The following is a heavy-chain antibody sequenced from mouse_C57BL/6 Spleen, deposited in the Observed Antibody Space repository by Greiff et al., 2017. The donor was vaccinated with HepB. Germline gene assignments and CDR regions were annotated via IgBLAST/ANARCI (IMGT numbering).Heavy chain of an antibody. Sequence: VQLQQSGAELVMPGASVKLSCKASGYTFTSYRMHWVKQRPGQGLEWIGEIDPSDSYTNYNQKFKGKSTLTVDKSSSTAYMQLSSLTSEDSAVYYCAGGLDRGFACWGQGTLVTVSA. D-gene: IGHD3-3*01. J-gene: IGHJ3*01. CDR3: AGGLDRGFAC. CDR1: GYTFTSYR. V-gene: IGHV1-69*01. CDR2: IDPSDSYT.